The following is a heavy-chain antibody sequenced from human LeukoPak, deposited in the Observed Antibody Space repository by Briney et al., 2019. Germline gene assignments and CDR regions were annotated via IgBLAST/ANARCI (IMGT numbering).Heavy chain of an antibody. CDR2: IWYDGSNK. D-gene: IGHD6-13*01. CDR1: GFTFSSYG. V-gene: IGHV3-33*06. Sequence: GGSLRLSCAASGFTFSSYGMHWVRQAPGKGLEWVAVIWYDGSNKYYADSVKGRFTISRDNSKNTLYLQMNSLRAEDTAVYYCAKSRAADTTLLFDYWGQGTLVTVSS. CDR3: AKSRAADTTLLFDY. J-gene: IGHJ4*02.